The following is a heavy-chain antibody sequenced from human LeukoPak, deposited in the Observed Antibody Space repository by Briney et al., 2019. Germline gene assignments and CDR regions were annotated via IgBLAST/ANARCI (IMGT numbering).Heavy chain of an antibody. J-gene: IGHJ4*02. CDR3: AREVGRSFCSGGSCYRPPLDY. D-gene: IGHD2-15*01. CDR1: GHTFTSYG. V-gene: IGHV1-18*01. Sequence: ASVKVSCKASGHTFTSYGISWVRQAPGQGLEWMGWISAYNGNTNYAQRLQGRVTMTTDTSTSTAYMELRSLRSDDTAVYYCAREVGRSFCSGGSCYRPPLDYWGQGTLVTVSS. CDR2: ISAYNGNT.